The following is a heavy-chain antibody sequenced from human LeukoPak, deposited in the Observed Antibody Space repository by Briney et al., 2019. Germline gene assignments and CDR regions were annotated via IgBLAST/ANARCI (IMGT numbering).Heavy chain of an antibody. CDR1: GYTFTTYG. J-gene: IGHJ4*02. CDR3: ARGHVDTAMVNFDY. CDR2: ISAHNGDT. D-gene: IGHD5-18*01. Sequence: ASVKVSCKASGYTFTTYGISWVRQAPGQGLEWMGWISAHNGDTNYAQRLQGRVTMTTDTSTSTAYMGLSSLRSEDTAVYYCARGHVDTAMVNFDYWGQGTLVTVSS. V-gene: IGHV1-18*01.